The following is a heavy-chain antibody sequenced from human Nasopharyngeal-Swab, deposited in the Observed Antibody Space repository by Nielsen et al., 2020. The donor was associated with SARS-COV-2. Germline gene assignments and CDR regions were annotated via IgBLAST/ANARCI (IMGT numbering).Heavy chain of an antibody. CDR1: GFTFSSYG. V-gene: IGHV3-30*02. CDR3: VKGVGSRDGYFGLGYYYMDV. D-gene: IGHD5-24*01. CDR2: IRYDGSNK. J-gene: IGHJ6*03. Sequence: GESLKISCAASGFTFSSYGMHWVRQAPGKGLKWVAFIRYDGSNKYYADSVKGRFTISRDNSKNTLYLQMNSLRAEDTAVYYCVKGVGSRDGYFGLGYYYMDVWGKGTTVTVSS.